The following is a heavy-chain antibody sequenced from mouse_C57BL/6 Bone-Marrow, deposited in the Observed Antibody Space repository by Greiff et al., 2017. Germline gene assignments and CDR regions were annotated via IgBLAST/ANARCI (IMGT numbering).Heavy chain of an antibody. V-gene: IGHV1-55*01. D-gene: IGHD2-4*01. J-gene: IGHJ3*01. CDR3: AWDYGAWFAY. CDR2: IYPGSGST. CDR1: GYTFTSYW. Sequence: QVQLKQSGAELVKPGASVKMSCKASGYTFTSYWITWVKQRPGQGLEWIGDIYPGSGSTNYNEKFKSKATLTVDTSSSTAYMQLSSLTSEDSAVYYCAWDYGAWFAYWGQGTLVTVSA.